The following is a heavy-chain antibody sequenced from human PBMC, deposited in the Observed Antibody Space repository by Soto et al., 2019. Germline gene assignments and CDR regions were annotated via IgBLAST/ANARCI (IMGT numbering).Heavy chain of an antibody. D-gene: IGHD3-22*01. J-gene: IGHJ4*02. CDR3: ASWGNYDSSGYGY. Sequence: QVPLQESGPGLVKPSETLSLTCTVSGGSISSYYWSWIRQPPGKGLEWIGYIYYSGSTNYNPSLKSRVTISVDTSKNQFSLKLSSVTAADTAVYYCASWGNYDSSGYGYWGQGTLVTVSS. CDR1: GGSISSYY. CDR2: IYYSGST. V-gene: IGHV4-59*01.